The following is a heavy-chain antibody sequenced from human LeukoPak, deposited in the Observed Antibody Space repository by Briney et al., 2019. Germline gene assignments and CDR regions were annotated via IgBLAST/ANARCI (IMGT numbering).Heavy chain of an antibody. V-gene: IGHV4-39*01. CDR1: GGSISSSYYY. CDR2: IYYSGTT. CDR3: ARLSNCDSSGYYLDY. D-gene: IGHD3-22*01. Sequence: SETLSLTCTVSGGSISSSYYYWGWIRQPPGKGLEWIGTIYYSGTTYYNPSLRSRVTISVDTSKNLFSLKLTSVTAADTAVYYCARLSNCDSSGYYLDYWGQGTLVTVSS. J-gene: IGHJ4*02.